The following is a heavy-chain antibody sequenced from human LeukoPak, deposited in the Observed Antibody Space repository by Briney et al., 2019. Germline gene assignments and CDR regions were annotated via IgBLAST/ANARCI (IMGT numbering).Heavy chain of an antibody. J-gene: IGHJ4*02. D-gene: IGHD3-3*01. CDR1: GFTFSSYA. Sequence: GSLRLSCAASGFTFSSYAMSWVRQAPGKGLEWVSAISGSGGSTYYADSVKGRFTISRDNSKNTLYLQMNSLRAEDTAVYYCAKDLDFWSGYPRYDYWGQGTLVTVSS. V-gene: IGHV3-23*01. CDR2: ISGSGGST. CDR3: AKDLDFWSGYPRYDY.